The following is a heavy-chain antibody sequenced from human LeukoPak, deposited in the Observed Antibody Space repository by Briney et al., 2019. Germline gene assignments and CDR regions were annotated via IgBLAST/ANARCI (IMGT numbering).Heavy chain of an antibody. J-gene: IGHJ2*01. Sequence: GGSLRLSCAASGLTFSSYGMHWVRQAPGKGLEWVAVISYDGTNKYYADSVKGRFTISRDNSKNTLYLQMNSLRAEDTAVYYCAKDASPTVTTAYWYFDLWGRGTLVTVSS. V-gene: IGHV3-30*18. CDR2: ISYDGTNK. CDR1: GLTFSSYG. CDR3: AKDASPTVTTAYWYFDL. D-gene: IGHD4-17*01.